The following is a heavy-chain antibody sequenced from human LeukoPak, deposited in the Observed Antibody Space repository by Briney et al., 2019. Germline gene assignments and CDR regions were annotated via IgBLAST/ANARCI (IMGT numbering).Heavy chain of an antibody. CDR2: INSDSDDI. CDR3: AREYLGAFDI. V-gene: IGHV3-21*05. CDR1: GFTFSLYA. J-gene: IGHJ3*02. Sequence: GGSLRLSCAASGFTFSLYAMNWVRQAPGKGLEWVSYINSDSDDIHYADSVKGRFTISRDIAKNSLYLQMNSLRAEDTAVYYCAREYLGAFDIWGQGTMVTVSS. D-gene: IGHD3-16*01.